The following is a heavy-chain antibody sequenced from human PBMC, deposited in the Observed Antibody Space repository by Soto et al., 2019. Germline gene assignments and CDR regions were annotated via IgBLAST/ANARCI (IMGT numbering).Heavy chain of an antibody. CDR3: ARDQPRIAVAGNSPTYGMDV. CDR2: ISYDGRNK. J-gene: IGHJ6*02. V-gene: IGHV3-30*04. Sequence: QVQLVESGGGVVQPGRSLRLSCAASGFTFSSYAMHWVRQAPGKGLEWVAVISYDGRNKYYADSVKGRFTISRDNYKTTLYLQRHSLRAEDTAVDYCARDQPRIAVAGNSPTYGMDVWGQGTTVTVSS. CDR1: GFTFSSYA. D-gene: IGHD6-19*01.